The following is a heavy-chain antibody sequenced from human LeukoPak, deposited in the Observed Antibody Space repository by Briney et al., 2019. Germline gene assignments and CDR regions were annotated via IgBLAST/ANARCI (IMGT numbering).Heavy chain of an antibody. CDR1: VGFNSRYY. D-gene: IGHD5-12*01. CDR3: ARGTYSGYDYVYYSYGMDV. Sequence: SETLSLTCLGTVGFNSRYYWSSLGQPPGKGLEWIGYIYYSGSTNYNPSLKSRVTISVDTSKNQFSLKLSSVTAADTAVYYCARGTYSGYDYVYYSYGMDVWGQGTTVTVSS. V-gene: IGHV4-59*01. J-gene: IGHJ6*02. CDR2: IYYSGST.